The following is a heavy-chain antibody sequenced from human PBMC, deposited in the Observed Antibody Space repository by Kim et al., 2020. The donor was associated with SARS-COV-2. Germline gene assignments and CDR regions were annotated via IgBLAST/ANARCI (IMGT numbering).Heavy chain of an antibody. CDR3: ARPRLSNFLDTSCPYGMDV. Sequence: GGPLRLSCAASGFTITDNYMSWVRQAPGRGLEWISIIYSGGTTHYRDTVMGRFTISRDKPRNTVHLQMDSLRVEDTAVYYCARPRLSNFLDTSCPYGMDVWGKGTTVTVSS. V-gene: IGHV3-53*01. J-gene: IGHJ6*04. CDR1: GFTITDNY. D-gene: IGHD5-18*01. CDR2: IYSGGTT.